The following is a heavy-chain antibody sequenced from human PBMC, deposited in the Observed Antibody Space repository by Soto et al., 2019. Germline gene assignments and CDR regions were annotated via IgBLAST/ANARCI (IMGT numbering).Heavy chain of an antibody. V-gene: IGHV3-30*03. CDR1: GFSFSSSD. CDR2: ISIDGSRK. J-gene: IGHJ3*02. CDR3: TRGPTHGAFDI. Sequence: QVYLEESGGGVVQPGRSLRLSCVASGFSFSSSDMHWVHQAPGKGLEWVAHISIDGSRKYYADSVKGRFTVSRENSKNTLYLQINSLTPEEAALYYCTRGPTHGAFDIWGQGTMVTVSS.